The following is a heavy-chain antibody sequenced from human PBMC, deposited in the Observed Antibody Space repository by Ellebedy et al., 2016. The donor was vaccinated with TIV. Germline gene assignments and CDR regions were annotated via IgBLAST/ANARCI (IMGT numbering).Heavy chain of an antibody. V-gene: IGHV4-39*01. CDR1: GGSISSSSYY. CDR2: IYYSGST. D-gene: IGHD3-10*01. CDR3: ARVKDGSGSYHDY. J-gene: IGHJ4*02. Sequence: MPSETLSLTCTVSGGSISSSSYYWGWIRQPPGKGLEWIGSIYYSGSTYYNPSLKSRVTISVDTSKNQFSLKLSSVTAADTAVYYCARVKDGSGSYHDYWGQGTLVTVSS.